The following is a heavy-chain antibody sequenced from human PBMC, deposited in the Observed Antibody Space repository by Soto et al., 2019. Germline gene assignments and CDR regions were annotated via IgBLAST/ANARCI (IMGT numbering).Heavy chain of an antibody. Sequence: SETLSVTCTVSGGSISSYYWSLIRQPPGKGLEWIGYIFYSGSTNYNPSLKSRVTISVDTSKNQFSLKLSSVTAADTAVYYCARRWGTSFDFWGQGTLVTVSS. CDR1: GGSISSYY. CDR2: IFYSGST. V-gene: IGHV4-59*01. CDR3: ARRWGTSFDF. J-gene: IGHJ4*02. D-gene: IGHD7-27*01.